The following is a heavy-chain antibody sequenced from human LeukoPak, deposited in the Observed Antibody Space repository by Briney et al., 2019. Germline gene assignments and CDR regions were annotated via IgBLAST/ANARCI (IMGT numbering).Heavy chain of an antibody. CDR3: ARHHDSSDWSDY. CDR2: IYYSGST. V-gene: IGHV4-39*01. Sequence: SETLSLTCTVSGGSISSSSYYWGWIRQPPGKGLEWIGSIYYSGSTYYNPSLKSRVTISVDTSKDQFSLKLSSVTAADTAVYYCARHHDSSDWSDYWGQGTLVTVSS. CDR1: GGSISSSSYY. D-gene: IGHD3-22*01. J-gene: IGHJ4*02.